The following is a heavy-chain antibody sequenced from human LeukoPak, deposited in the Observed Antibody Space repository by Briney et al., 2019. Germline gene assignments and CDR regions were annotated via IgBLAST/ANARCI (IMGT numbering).Heavy chain of an antibody. CDR1: NGSISGYY. CDR2: IYSSGNA. V-gene: IGHV4-59*01. D-gene: IGHD5-18*01. CDR3: ARGRRVDAAMFSD. Sequence: SETLSLTCSVSNGSISGYYWAWIRQPPGKGLEWIACIYSSGNANYNPSLKSRVTISIDTSGNQMSLKLNSVTAADTAVYYCARGRRVDAAMFSDWGQGTLVTVSS. J-gene: IGHJ4*02.